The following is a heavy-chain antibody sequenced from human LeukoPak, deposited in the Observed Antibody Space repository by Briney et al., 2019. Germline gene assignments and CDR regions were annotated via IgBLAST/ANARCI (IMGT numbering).Heavy chain of an antibody. CDR3: ARVKYSGSSPDI. D-gene: IGHD1-26*01. CDR2: ISSSGSTI. V-gene: IGHV3-11*01. J-gene: IGHJ3*02. Sequence: GGSLRLSCAASGFTFSDYYMSWLRQAPGKGLEWVSYISSSGSTIYYADSVKGRFTISRDNAKNSLYLQMNSLRAEDTAVYYCARVKYSGSSPDIRGQGTMVTVSS. CDR1: GFTFSDYY.